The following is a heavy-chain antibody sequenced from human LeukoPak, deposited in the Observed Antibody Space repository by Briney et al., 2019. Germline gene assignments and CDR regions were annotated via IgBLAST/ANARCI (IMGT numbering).Heavy chain of an antibody. CDR1: GFTFSSYW. CDR3: ARVLWELLGRGGSYYFDY. CDR2: INSDGSST. D-gene: IGHD1-26*01. V-gene: IGHV3-74*01. Sequence: PGGSLRLSCAASGFTFSSYWMHWVRQAPGKGLVWVSRINSDGSSTSYADSVKGRFTISRDNSKNTLYLQMSTLRAEDTAVYYWARVLWELLGRGGSYYFDYWGQGALVTVSS. J-gene: IGHJ4*02.